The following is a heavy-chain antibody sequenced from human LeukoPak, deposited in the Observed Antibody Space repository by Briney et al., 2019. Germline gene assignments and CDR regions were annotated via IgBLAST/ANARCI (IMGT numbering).Heavy chain of an antibody. D-gene: IGHD6-13*01. Sequence: GRSLRLSCAASGFTFSSYAMHWVRQAPGKGLEWVAVISYDGSNKYYADSVKGRFTISRDNSKNTLYLQMNSLRAEDTAVYYCARDGSSSQRKKALVYWGQGTLDTVSS. CDR1: GFTFSSYA. V-gene: IGHV3-30*04. CDR3: ARDGSSSQRKKALVY. CDR2: ISYDGSNK. J-gene: IGHJ4*02.